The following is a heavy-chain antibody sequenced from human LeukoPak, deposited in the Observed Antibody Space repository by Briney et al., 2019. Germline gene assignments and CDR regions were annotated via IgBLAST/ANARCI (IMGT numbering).Heavy chain of an antibody. CDR2: IWHGGTT. CDR1: GYSITRGYY. CDR3: AREASGSGSYYQY. V-gene: IGHV4-38-2*02. Sequence: SETLSLNCSVSGYSITRGYYWALIRQSPGKGLEWIGNIWHGGTTYYNPSLTRRVSISIDTSKNQLSLRVNYVTAADTAVYFCAREASGSGSYYQYWGQGMLVTVSS. J-gene: IGHJ4*01. D-gene: IGHD3-10*01.